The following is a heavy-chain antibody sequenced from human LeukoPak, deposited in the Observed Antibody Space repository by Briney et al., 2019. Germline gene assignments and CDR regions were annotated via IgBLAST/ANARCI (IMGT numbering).Heavy chain of an antibody. V-gene: IGHV1-8*02. CDR1: GGTFSTYS. D-gene: IGHD3-22*01. CDR3: ARVPPYDSSGYYYHRTLDY. CDR2: MNPNSGNT. J-gene: IGHJ4*02. Sequence: ASVKVSCKASGGTFSTYSINWVRQATGQGLEWMGWMNPNSGNTGYAQKFQGRVTMTRNTSISTAYMELSSLRSEDTAVYYCARVPPYDSSGYYYHRTLDYWGQGTLVTVSS.